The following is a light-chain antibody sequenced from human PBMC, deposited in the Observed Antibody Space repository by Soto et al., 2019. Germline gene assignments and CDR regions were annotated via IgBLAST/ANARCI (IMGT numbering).Light chain of an antibody. CDR3: SSCATRTPWV. J-gene: IGLJ3*02. CDR2: DVS. Sequence: QSALTQPASVSGSPGQSITISCTGTSSDVGGYNYVSWYQQHPGKAPRLMICDVSNRPSGVSHRFSGSKSGNTASLTISGLQSEDEADYYCSSCATRTPWVFGGGTKVTVL. V-gene: IGLV2-14*01. CDR1: SSDVGGYNY.